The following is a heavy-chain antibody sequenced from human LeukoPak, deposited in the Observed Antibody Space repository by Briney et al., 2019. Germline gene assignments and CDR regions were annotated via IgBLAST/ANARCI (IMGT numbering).Heavy chain of an antibody. V-gene: IGHV3-30*03. CDR1: GFTFSSYG. J-gene: IGHJ4*02. CDR2: ISYDGSNK. CDR3: ARSLTYYDFWSG. Sequence: GGSLRVFCAASGFTFSSYGMHWVRQAPGKGLEWVALISYDGSNKYYVDSVNGRFTLSRDNSKNTLHLQMNSLRAEDTAVYCCARSLTYYDFWSGWGQGTLVTVSS. D-gene: IGHD3-3*01.